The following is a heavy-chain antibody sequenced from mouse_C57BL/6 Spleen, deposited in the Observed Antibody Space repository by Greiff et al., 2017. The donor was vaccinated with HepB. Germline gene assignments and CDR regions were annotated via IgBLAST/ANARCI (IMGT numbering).Heavy chain of an antibody. CDR3: AREVIYGSSFHLDY. Sequence: EVQLQESGPGLVKPSQSLSLTCSVTGYSITSGYYWNWIRQFPGNKLEWMGYISYDGSNNYNPSLKNRISITRDTSKNQFFLKLNSVTTEDTATYYCAREVIYGSSFHLDYWGQGTTLTVSS. CDR1: GYSITSGYY. J-gene: IGHJ2*01. V-gene: IGHV3-6*01. CDR2: ISYDGSN. D-gene: IGHD1-1*01.